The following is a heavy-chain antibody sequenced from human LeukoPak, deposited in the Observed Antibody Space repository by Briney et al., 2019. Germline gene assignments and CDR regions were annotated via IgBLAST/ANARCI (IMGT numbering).Heavy chain of an antibody. V-gene: IGHV4-61*02. CDR1: GDSISRGRYY. Sequence: KTSETLSLTCTVSGDSISRGRYYWSWVRQPAGKELEWIGRIYASGKTDYNPYTPSLKSRVAMSLDTSKNQVSLYLTSVTAADTAMYFCARSFSEKFYFESWGQGTLVTVSS. D-gene: IGHD1-26*01. CDR2: IYASGKT. CDR3: ARSFSEKFYFES. J-gene: IGHJ4*02.